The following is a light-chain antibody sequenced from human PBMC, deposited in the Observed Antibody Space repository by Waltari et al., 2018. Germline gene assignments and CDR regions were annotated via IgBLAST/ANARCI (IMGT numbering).Light chain of an antibody. CDR2: SAS. CDR1: KSISTN. J-gene: IGKJ1*01. CDR3: QQYHNWPPWT. V-gene: IGKV3-15*01. Sequence: EIVMTQSPATLSVSPGERATLSCRASKSISTNLAWYQQKSGQAPRLLIHSASTRATGIPARFSGSGSGTEFTLTISSLQSEDSGVYYCQQYHNWPPWTFGQGTKVEIK.